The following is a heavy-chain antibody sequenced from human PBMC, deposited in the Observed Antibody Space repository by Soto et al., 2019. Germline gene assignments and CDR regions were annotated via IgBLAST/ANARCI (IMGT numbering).Heavy chain of an antibody. V-gene: IGHV4-39*01. J-gene: IGHJ6*03. CDR2: IYYSGST. D-gene: IGHD3-3*01. CDR3: ARGLVFWSGQRLYYYYMDV. CDR1: GGSISSSSYY. Sequence: SETLSLTCTVSGGSISSSSYYWGWIRQPPGKGLEWIGSIYYSGSTYYNQSLKSRVTISVDTSKNQFSLKLSSVTAADTAVYYCARGLVFWSGQRLYYYYMDVWGKGTTVTVSS.